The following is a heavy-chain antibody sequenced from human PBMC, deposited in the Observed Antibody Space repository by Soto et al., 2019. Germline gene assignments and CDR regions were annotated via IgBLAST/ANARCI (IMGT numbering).Heavy chain of an antibody. CDR3: ARDPSGYYGMDV. Sequence: ASVKVSCKASGYTFTSYAMHWVRQAPGQRIGWMGWINAGNGNTKYSQKFQGRVTITRDTSASTAYMELSSLRSEDTAVYYCARDPSGYYGMDVWGQGTTVTVSS. CDR1: GYTFTSYA. J-gene: IGHJ6*02. D-gene: IGHD3-10*01. CDR2: INAGNGNT. V-gene: IGHV1-3*01.